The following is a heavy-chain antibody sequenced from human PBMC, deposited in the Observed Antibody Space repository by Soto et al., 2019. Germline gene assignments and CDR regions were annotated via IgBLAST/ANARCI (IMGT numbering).Heavy chain of an antibody. D-gene: IGHD2-21*02. J-gene: IGHJ4*02. Sequence: LVESGGDLVYPGGSLRLSCVASGFRFSDHSMNWVRQAPGKGLQWISYISSNSDTTYYADSVKGRFTVSRDNAKHALFLQMNSLRDDDTATYYCARLPKGSLVTAWGQGARVTVSS. CDR2: ISSNSDTT. CDR3: ARLPKGSLVTA. CDR1: GFRFSDHS. V-gene: IGHV3-48*02.